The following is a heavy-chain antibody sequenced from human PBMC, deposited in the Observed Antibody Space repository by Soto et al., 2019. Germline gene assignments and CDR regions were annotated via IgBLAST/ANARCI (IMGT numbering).Heavy chain of an antibody. J-gene: IGHJ4*02. CDR2: ISGSGGAT. CDR3: AIGDWLSQHSFKF. Sequence: WLSXRLSGSASVWTFTSFSVILFRHAPGKGLEWVSAISGSGGATYYADSVKGRFTVSRDNSRNTVYMKVDSLRVEDTALYHCAIGDWLSQHSFKFWGKRTLVTVYS. D-gene: IGHD3-9*01. CDR1: VWTFTSFS. V-gene: IGHV3-23*01.